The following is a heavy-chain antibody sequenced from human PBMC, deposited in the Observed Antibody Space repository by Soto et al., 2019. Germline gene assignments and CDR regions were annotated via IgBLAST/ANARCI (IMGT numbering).Heavy chain of an antibody. D-gene: IGHD3-22*01. Sequence: ASVKVSCKASGYTFHRYAFSWVRQAPGQGLEWMGWISAYNGNTNYAQKFQGRVTMTTDTSTSTAYMELRSLRSDDTAVYYCARLYYDDTSGYYYVEDVWGQGTLVTVSS. J-gene: IGHJ4*02. CDR3: ARLYYDDTSGYYYVEDV. CDR2: ISAYNGNT. CDR1: GYTFHRYA. V-gene: IGHV1-18*01.